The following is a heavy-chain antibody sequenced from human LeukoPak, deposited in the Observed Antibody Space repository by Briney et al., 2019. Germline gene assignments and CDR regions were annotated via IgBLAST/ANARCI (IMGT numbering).Heavy chain of an antibody. CDR2: ISGSGGST. V-gene: IGHV3-23*01. J-gene: IGHJ4*02. D-gene: IGHD3-22*01. CDR3: ARGKYYYDSTGYYPGGDY. CDR1: GFTFSTYA. Sequence: GGSLRLSCAASGFTFSTYAMSWVRQAPGKGLDWVSGISGSGGSTYYADSVKGRFTISRDNAKNSLYLQMNSLRAEDTAVYYCARGKYYYDSTGYYPGGDYWGQGTLVTVSS.